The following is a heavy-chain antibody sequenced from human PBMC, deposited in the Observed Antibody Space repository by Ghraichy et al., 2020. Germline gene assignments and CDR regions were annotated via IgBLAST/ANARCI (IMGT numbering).Heavy chain of an antibody. CDR2: ISGSGGST. Sequence: GGSLRLSCAASGFTFSSYAMSWVRQAPGKGLEWVSAISGSGGSTYYADSVKGRFTISRDNSKNTLYLQMNSLRAEDTAVYYCAKSGRFLEWLFGMDVWGQGTTVTVSS. V-gene: IGHV3-23*01. J-gene: IGHJ6*02. CDR3: AKSGRFLEWLFGMDV. D-gene: IGHD3-3*01. CDR1: GFTFSSYA.